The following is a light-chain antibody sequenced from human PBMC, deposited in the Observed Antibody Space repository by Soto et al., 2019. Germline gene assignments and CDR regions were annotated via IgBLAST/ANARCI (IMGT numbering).Light chain of an antibody. Sequence: QSVLTQPASVSGSPGQSITISCTGTSSDVDGYNSVSWYQHHPGKAPKLLIYNVNSRPSWVSDRFSGSKSGNTASLTISGLQAEDEADYFCSSYTTSSTYVFGTGPKVTVL. V-gene: IGLV2-14*03. CDR3: SSYTTSSTYV. CDR2: NVN. J-gene: IGLJ1*01. CDR1: SSDVDGYNS.